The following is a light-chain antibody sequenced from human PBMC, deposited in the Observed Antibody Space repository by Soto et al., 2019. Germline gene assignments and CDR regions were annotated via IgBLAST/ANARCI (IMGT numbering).Light chain of an antibody. CDR3: CSYAGSNTYV. Sequence: QSALTQPASVSGSPGQSITISCTGTSSDVGTYNYVSWYQQHPGKAPKLIVYEGNKRPSGVSNRFSGSKSGNTASLTFSGLQAEDEADYYCCSYAGSNTYVFGTGTKVTVL. CDR2: EGN. V-gene: IGLV2-23*01. CDR1: SSDVGTYNY. J-gene: IGLJ1*01.